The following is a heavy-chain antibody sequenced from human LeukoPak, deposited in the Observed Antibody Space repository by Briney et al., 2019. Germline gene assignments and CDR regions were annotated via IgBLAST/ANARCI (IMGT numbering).Heavy chain of an antibody. CDR1: GYTFTSYY. V-gene: IGHV1-46*01. CDR3: AIAPTARYSSSWYPNY. CDR2: INPSGGST. D-gene: IGHD6-13*01. J-gene: IGHJ4*02. Sequence: GASVKVSCKASGYTFTSYYMHWVRQAPGQGLEWMGIINPSGGSTSYARKFQGRVTMTRDMSTSTVYMELSSLRSEDTAVYYCAIAPTARYSSSWYPNYWGQGTLVTVSS.